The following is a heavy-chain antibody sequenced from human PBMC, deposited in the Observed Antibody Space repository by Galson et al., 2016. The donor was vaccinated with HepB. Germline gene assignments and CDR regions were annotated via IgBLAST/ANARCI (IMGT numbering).Heavy chain of an antibody. D-gene: IGHD1-26*01. CDR2: VYYSVSS. CDR3: ARPYSGSNLGGFDN. CDR1: GDSISSNSYY. J-gene: IGHJ4*02. Sequence: ETLSLTCTVSGDSISSNSYYWGWIRQPPGKGLEWIGSVYYSVSSYYNPSLESRVTIFIDTSKNQFSLKLTSGTAADTAVYYCARPYSGSNLGGFDNWGRGILVTVSS. V-gene: IGHV4-39*01.